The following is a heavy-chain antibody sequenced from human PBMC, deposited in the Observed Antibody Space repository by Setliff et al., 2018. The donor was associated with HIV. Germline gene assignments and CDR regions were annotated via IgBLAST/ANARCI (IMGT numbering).Heavy chain of an antibody. Sequence: PGGSLRLSCSASGFTFSGSALHWVRQASGKGLEWVGRIKTKPNDYATAHAASVKGRFTISRDDSQNTAYLQMNSLRTEDTAVYFCARWRWQQSEFDYWGQGTLVTVSS. CDR3: ARWRWQQSEFDY. V-gene: IGHV3-73*01. D-gene: IGHD3-3*01. CDR1: GFTFSGSA. J-gene: IGHJ4*02. CDR2: IKTKPNDYAT.